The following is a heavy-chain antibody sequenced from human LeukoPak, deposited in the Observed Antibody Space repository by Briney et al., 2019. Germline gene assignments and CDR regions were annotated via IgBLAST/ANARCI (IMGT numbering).Heavy chain of an antibody. CDR3: ARHSGYEPSMAFDI. CDR1: GGSIISSSYY. V-gene: IGHV4-39*07. J-gene: IGHJ3*02. Sequence: SETLSLTCTLSGGSIISSSYYWGWIRQAPGKGLEWIGSIYYSGKTYYNPALMSRVTISVDTSKNQFSLKLSSVTAADTAVYYCARHSGYEPSMAFDIWGQGTMVTVSS. CDR2: IYYSGKT. D-gene: IGHD5-12*01.